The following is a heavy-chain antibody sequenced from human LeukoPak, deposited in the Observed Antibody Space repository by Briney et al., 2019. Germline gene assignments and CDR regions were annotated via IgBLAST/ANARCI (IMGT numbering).Heavy chain of an antibody. CDR1: GFTFSSYS. CDR2: ISGSSSTI. CDR3: ARGSRPVYDFWAGWTVDY. D-gene: IGHD3-3*01. J-gene: IGHJ4*02. V-gene: IGHV3-48*01. Sequence: GGSLRLSCEASGFTFSSYSMNWVRQAPGKGLEWVSYISGSSSTIYYADSVKGRFTISRDNAKNSLYLQMNTLRAEDTGVYYCARGSRPVYDFWAGWTVDYWGRGTLVTVSS.